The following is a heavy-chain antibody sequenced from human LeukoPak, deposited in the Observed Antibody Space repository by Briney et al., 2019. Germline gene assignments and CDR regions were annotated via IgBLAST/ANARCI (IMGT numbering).Heavy chain of an antibody. D-gene: IGHD3-22*01. CDR3: ASAYDSSGYYPFDH. CDR2: ISSTGGST. CDR1: GFTFSRYP. V-gene: IGHV3-64*01. J-gene: IGHJ4*02. Sequence: PGGSLRLSCAASGFTFSRYPMHWVRQAPGKGLEHVSAISSTGGSTYYANSVKGRFTISRDNSKKTLYLQMGSLRADDMAVYYCASAYDSSGYYPFDHWGQGTLVTVSS.